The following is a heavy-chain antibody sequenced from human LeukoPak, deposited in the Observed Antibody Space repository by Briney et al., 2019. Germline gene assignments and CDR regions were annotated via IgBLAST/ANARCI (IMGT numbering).Heavy chain of an antibody. J-gene: IGHJ4*02. CDR1: GFTFRGYW. Sequence: GGSLRLSCAASGFTFRGYWMHWVRQAPGKGLVCVSRINPDGTSTNSADSVKGRFTISRDNAKNTVYLQMSSPRAEDTGVYYCARDLSYFFDYWGLGTLVTVSS. CDR3: ARDLSYFFDY. V-gene: IGHV3-74*01. CDR2: INPDGTST. D-gene: IGHD2/OR15-2a*01.